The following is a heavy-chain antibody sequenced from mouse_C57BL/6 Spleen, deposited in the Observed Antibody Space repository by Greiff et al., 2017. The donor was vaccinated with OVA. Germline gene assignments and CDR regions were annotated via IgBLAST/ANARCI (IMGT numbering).Heavy chain of an antibody. D-gene: IGHD1-1*01. CDR2: IYPGDGGT. CDR3: AKCSGNSDGGYFDV. Sequence: VQLQQSGPELVKPGASVKISCKASGYAFSSSWMNWVKQRPGQGLEWIGRIYPGDGGTNYNGKFKGKATLTADKSSSTAYMQHSSLTSEDSAVSFCAKCSGNSDGGYFDVWGTGTTVTVSS. V-gene: IGHV1-82*01. CDR1: GYAFSSSW. J-gene: IGHJ1*03.